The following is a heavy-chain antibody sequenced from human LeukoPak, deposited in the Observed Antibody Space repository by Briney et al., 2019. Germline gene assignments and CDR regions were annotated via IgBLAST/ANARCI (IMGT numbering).Heavy chain of an antibody. CDR2: INHSGST. Sequence: PSETLSLTCAVSGGSLSGYYWTWIRQPPGKGLEWIGEINHSGSTYYNPSLKSRVTISVDTSKNQFSLKLSSVTAADTAVYYCARSARTYYYDSSGYILGYWGQGTLVTVSS. V-gene: IGHV4-34*01. CDR3: ARSARTYYYDSSGYILGY. CDR1: GGSLSGYY. J-gene: IGHJ4*02. D-gene: IGHD3-22*01.